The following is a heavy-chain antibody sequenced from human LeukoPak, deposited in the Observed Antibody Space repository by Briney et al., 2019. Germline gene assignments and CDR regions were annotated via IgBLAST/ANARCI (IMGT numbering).Heavy chain of an antibody. CDR1: GFTFSSYA. J-gene: IGHJ5*02. Sequence: GGSLRLSCAASGFTFSSYAMSWVRQAPGKGPEWVANVKQDGSAKYYVDSVKGRFTISRDNAKKSLDLQMNSLRVEDTAVYYCARDGPWGSPTSGWFDPWGQGTLVTVSS. V-gene: IGHV3-7*01. CDR2: VKQDGSAK. D-gene: IGHD3-16*01. CDR3: ARDGPWGSPTSGWFDP.